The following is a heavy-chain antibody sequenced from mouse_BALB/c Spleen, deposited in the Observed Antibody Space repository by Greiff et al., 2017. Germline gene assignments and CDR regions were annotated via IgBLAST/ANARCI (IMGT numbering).Heavy chain of an antibody. J-gene: IGHJ4*01. Sequence: EVQRVESGPSLVKPSQTLSLTCSVTGDSITSGYWNWIRKFPGNKLEYMGYISYSGSTYYNPSLKSRISITRDTSKNQYYLQLNSVTTEDTATYYCTTYDYDAMDYWGQGTSVTVAS. CDR2: ISYSGST. D-gene: IGHD5-5*01. CDR1: GDSITSGY. V-gene: IGHV3-8*02. CDR3: TTYDYDAMDY.